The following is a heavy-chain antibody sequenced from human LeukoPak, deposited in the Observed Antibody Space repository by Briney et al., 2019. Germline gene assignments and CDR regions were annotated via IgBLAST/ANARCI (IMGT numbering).Heavy chain of an antibody. CDR3: ASEAMNYDYVWGSYRYTYFDY. CDR1: GFTFSSYA. D-gene: IGHD3-16*02. J-gene: IGHJ4*02. V-gene: IGHV3-23*01. CDR2: ISGSGGST. Sequence: PGGSLRLSCAASGFTFSSYAMSWVRQAPGKGLEWVSAISGSGGSTYYADSVKGRFTISRDNSKNTMYMQMNRLRAEDTAVYYCASEAMNYDYVWGSYRYTYFDYWGQGTLVTVSS.